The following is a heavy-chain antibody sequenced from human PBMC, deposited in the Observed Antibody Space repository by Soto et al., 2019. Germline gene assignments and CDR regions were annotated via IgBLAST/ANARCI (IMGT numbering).Heavy chain of an antibody. CDR1: GGSISSYY. J-gene: IGHJ5*02. D-gene: IGHD3-22*01. CDR3: ARDRKYYDSSGYRDNWFDP. CDR2: IYYSGST. Sequence: PSETLSLTCTVSGGSISSYYWSWIRQPPGKGLEWIGYIYYSGSTNYNPSLKSRVTISVDTSKNQFSLRLSSVTAADTAVYYCARDRKYYDSSGYRDNWFDPWGQGTLVTVSS. V-gene: IGHV4-59*12.